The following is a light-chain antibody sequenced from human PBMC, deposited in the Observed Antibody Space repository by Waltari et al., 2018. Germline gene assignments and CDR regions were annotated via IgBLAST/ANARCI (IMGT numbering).Light chain of an antibody. J-gene: IGKJ2*01. CDR2: KSS. Sequence: DIQMTQTPSTLSASVGGRNTITCRASHNVIRSFAWFQHKPGKAPKVLIYKSSNLENGVPSRFSGDGSGTEFTLSISSLQPDDFATYYCLQYSGYPYTFGQVTKLDI. V-gene: IGKV1-5*03. CDR3: LQYSGYPYT. CDR1: HNVIRS.